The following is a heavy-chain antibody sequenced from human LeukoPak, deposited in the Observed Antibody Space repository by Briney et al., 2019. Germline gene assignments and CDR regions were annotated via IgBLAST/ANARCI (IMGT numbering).Heavy chain of an antibody. J-gene: IGHJ3*02. Sequence: PSETLSLTCAVSGDSFSSHYWTWIRQPPGRGLEWIGYISYIGTTNYNPSLKSRVTISIDTSKNQFSLKLSSVTTADTAVYYCARDLVTVTKEFDIWGLGTMVSVSS. V-gene: IGHV4-59*11. CDR3: ARDLVTVTKEFDI. D-gene: IGHD4-17*01. CDR1: GDSFSSHY. CDR2: ISYIGTT.